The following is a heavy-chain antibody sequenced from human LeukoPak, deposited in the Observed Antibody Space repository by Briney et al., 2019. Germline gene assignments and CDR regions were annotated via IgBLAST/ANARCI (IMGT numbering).Heavy chain of an antibody. CDR1: GYTFSVYY. CDR3: ARGVATTGAKFFDY. J-gene: IGHJ4*02. V-gene: IGHV1-2*02. CDR2: INPNNGGT. D-gene: IGHD6-13*01. Sequence: ASVKVSCKASGYTFSVYYIHWLRQAPGQGLEWLGWINPNNGGTLYSQKFQGGVTMSRDTSISAVYMELNRLTTDDTAVYFCARGVATTGAKFFDYWGQGTLVTVSS.